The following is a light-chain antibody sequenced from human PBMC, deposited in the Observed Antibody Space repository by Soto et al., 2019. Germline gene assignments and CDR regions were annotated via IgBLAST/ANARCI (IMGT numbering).Light chain of an antibody. CDR2: LGD. J-gene: IGLJ1*01. CDR1: TSNIGTFY. V-gene: IGLV1-47*02. CDR3: AAWDDNLNAYV. Sequence: QSVLTQPPSASSTPGQTVTISCSGSTSNIGTFYVYWYQHLPGTAPKLLLSLGDQRASGVSDRFSGSKSGTSASLAINGLRSDDEPDYYCAAWDDNLNAYVFGSGTKLTVL.